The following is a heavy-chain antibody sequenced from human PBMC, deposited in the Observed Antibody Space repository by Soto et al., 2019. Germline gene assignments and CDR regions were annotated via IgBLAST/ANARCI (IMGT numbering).Heavy chain of an antibody. V-gene: IGHV3-30*18. D-gene: IGHD3-16*02. J-gene: IGHJ4*02. Sequence: GGSLRLSCAASGFTFSSSAMHWVRQAPGKGLEWVAIMSYDGNNQYYADSVKGRFTISRDNFKNTLHLQMNSLRAEDTAVYYCAKALGELSPESFDYWGQGILVTVSS. CDR1: GFTFSSSA. CDR2: MSYDGNNQ. CDR3: AKALGELSPESFDY.